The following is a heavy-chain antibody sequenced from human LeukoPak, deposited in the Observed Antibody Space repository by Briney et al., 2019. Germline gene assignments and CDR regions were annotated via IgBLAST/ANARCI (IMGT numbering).Heavy chain of an antibody. Sequence: ASVKVSCKASGYTFTSYGISWVRQAPGQGLEWMGWISAYNGNTNYAQKLQGRVTMTTDTSTGTAYMELRSLRSDDTAVYYCARDQVVPAATPGYYYMDVWGKGTTVTVSS. CDR2: ISAYNGNT. V-gene: IGHV1-18*01. D-gene: IGHD2-2*01. CDR1: GYTFTSYG. CDR3: ARDQVVPAATPGYYYMDV. J-gene: IGHJ6*03.